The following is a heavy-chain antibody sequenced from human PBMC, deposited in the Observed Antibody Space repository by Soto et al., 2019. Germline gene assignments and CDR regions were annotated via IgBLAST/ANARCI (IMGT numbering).Heavy chain of an antibody. CDR3: ARVDYYDSSGYYVDY. CDR2: INHSGST. V-gene: IGHV4-34*01. D-gene: IGHD3-22*01. Sequence: LETQSLTCAVYGGSCRGYYWSWIRQPTGKGLEWIGEINHSGSTNYNPSLKSRVTISVDTSKNQFSLKLSSVTAADTAVYYCARVDYYDSSGYYVDYWGQGTLVTVSS. J-gene: IGHJ4*02. CDR1: GGSCRGYY.